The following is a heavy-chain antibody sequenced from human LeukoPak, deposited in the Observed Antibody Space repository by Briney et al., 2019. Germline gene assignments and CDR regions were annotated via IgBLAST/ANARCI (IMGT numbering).Heavy chain of an antibody. CDR1: GFTFRSYR. D-gene: IGHD3-10*01. Sequence: PGGSLRLSCAASGFTFRSYRMHWVRQAPGKGLVWVSRINSDGSSTTYADSVKGRFTISRDNAKNTLYLRMNSLRAEDTAVYYCATRASLYGSGSPFDYWGQGTLVTVSS. CDR2: INSDGSST. CDR3: ATRASLYGSGSPFDY. V-gene: IGHV3-74*01. J-gene: IGHJ4*02.